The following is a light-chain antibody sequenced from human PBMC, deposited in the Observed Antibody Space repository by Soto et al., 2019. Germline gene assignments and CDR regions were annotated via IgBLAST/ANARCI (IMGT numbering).Light chain of an antibody. CDR1: SSDIGRYDY. J-gene: IGLJ3*02. Sequence: QSALTQPASVSGSPGQSITISCTGTSSDIGRYDYVSWYQQLPGKAPKLIIYRVINRPSGVSDRFSGSKSGNSASLSISGLRPEDEAGYFCGSYTSVTTWVFGGGTKRTVL. CDR2: RVI. CDR3: GSYTSVTTWV. V-gene: IGLV2-14*03.